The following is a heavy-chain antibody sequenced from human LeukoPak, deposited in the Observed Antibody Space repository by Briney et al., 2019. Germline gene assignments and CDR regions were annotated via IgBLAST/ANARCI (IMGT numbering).Heavy chain of an antibody. D-gene: IGHD4/OR15-4a*01. J-gene: IGHJ5*02. CDR3: ARSLKGWFDP. CDR2: IYHSGST. V-gene: IGHV4-30-2*01. CDR1: GGSISSGGYS. Sequence: SETLSLTCAVSGGSISSGGYSWSWIRQPPGTGLEWIGYIYHSGSTYYNPSLKSRVTISVDRSKNQFSLKLSSVTAADTAVYYCARSLKGWFDPWGQGTLVTDSS.